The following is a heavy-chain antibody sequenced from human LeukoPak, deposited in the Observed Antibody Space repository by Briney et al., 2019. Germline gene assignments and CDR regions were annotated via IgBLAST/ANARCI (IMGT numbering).Heavy chain of an antibody. CDR2: VSGSGSST. Sequence: GGFLRLSCAASGFTFSSYAMSWVRQAPGKGMEWVSAVSGSGSSTYYADSVKGRFTISRDNSKNTLYLQMNSLRAEDTAVYYCGKDMGVPAAMVDYWGQGTLVTVSS. CDR1: GFTFSSYA. J-gene: IGHJ4*02. CDR3: GKDMGVPAAMVDY. V-gene: IGHV3-23*01. D-gene: IGHD2-2*01.